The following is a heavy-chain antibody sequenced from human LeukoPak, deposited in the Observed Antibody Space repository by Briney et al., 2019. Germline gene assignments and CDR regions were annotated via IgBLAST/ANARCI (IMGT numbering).Heavy chain of an antibody. V-gene: IGHV3-21*01. CDR1: GFTFSSYS. CDR3: ARDLSSIAARRVDY. Sequence: GGSLRLSCAASGFTFSSYSMNWVRQAPGKGLEWVSSISSSSSYIYYADSVKGRFTISRDNAKNSLYLQMNSLRAEDTAVYYCARDLSSIAARRVDYWGQGTLVTVSS. J-gene: IGHJ4*02. CDR2: ISSSSSYI. D-gene: IGHD6-6*01.